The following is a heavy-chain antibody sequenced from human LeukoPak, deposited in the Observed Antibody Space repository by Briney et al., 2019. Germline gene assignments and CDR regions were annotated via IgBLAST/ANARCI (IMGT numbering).Heavy chain of an antibody. CDR3: ARDLATYYFDY. CDR1: GFTFSKYV. CDR2: IYSGGST. V-gene: IGHV3-66*01. D-gene: IGHD1-26*01. J-gene: IGHJ4*02. Sequence: GGSLRLSCAASGFTFSKYVMSWVRQAPGKGLEWVSVIYSGGSTYYADSVKGRFTISRDNSKNTLYLQMNSLRAEDTAVYYCARDLATYYFDYWGQGTLVTVSS.